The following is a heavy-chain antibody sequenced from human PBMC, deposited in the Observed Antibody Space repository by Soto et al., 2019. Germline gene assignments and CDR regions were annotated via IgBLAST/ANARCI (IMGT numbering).Heavy chain of an antibody. V-gene: IGHV4-61*01. D-gene: IGHD6-19*01. CDR2: IYYSGST. Sequence: SETLSLTCTVSGGSVSSGSYYWSWIRQPPGKGLEWIGYIYYSGSTNYNPSLKSRVTISVDTSKNQFSLKLSSVTAADTAVYYCARDSRIAVAGTRTYFDYWGQGTLVTVSS. J-gene: IGHJ4*02. CDR1: GGSVSSGSYY. CDR3: ARDSRIAVAGTRTYFDY.